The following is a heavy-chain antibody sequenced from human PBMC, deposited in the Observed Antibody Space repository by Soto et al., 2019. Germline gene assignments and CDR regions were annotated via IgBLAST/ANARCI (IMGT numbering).Heavy chain of an antibody. J-gene: IGHJ5*02. V-gene: IGHV1-8*01. Sequence: GASVKVSCKASGYTFTSYDINWVRQATGQGLEWMGWMNPNSGNTGYAQKFQGRVTMTRNTSISTAYMELSSLRSEDTAVYYCARDYIRYCSSTSCPRRFDPWGQGTLVTVS. CDR2: MNPNSGNT. D-gene: IGHD2-2*01. CDR3: ARDYIRYCSSTSCPRRFDP. CDR1: GYTFTSYD.